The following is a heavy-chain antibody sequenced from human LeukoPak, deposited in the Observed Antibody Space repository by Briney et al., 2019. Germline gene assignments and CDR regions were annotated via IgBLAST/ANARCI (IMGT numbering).Heavy chain of an antibody. D-gene: IGHD2-15*01. CDR2: IKQDGSEK. CDR3: SRLGGSYYHY. CDR1: GFTFSSYW. V-gene: IGHV3-7*01. Sequence: GGSLRLSCAAFGFTFSSYWMSWVRQAPGKGLEWVANIKQDGSEKYYVDSVKGRFTISRDNAKKSLYLQMNSLRAEDTAIYYCSRLGGSYYHYWGQGTLVTVSS. J-gene: IGHJ1*01.